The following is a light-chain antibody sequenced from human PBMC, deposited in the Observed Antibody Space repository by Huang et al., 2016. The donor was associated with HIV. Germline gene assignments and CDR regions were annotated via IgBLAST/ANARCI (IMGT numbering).Light chain of an antibody. CDR1: QSISMG. V-gene: IGKV1-5*03. Sequence: IQLTQSPSTLSSSVGDRVTITRRASQSISMGLTWYQQKPGKAPQLLIYEASSLASGVPSRFSGSGSETEFTLTISTLQPDDSATYYCQQYNLYSFTFGQGTKLEIK. J-gene: IGKJ2*01. CDR2: EAS. CDR3: QQYNLYSFT.